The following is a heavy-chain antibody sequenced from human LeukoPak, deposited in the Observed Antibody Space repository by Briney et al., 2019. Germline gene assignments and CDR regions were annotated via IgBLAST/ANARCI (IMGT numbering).Heavy chain of an antibody. CDR2: IYSGGST. CDR1: GFTVSSNY. J-gene: IGHJ4*02. D-gene: IGHD6-19*01. V-gene: IGHV3-53*01. Sequence: GGSLRLSCVASGFTVSSNYMSWVRQAPGKGLEWVSVIYSGGSTYYADSVKGRFTISRDNSKNTLYLQMNSLRAEDTAVYYCARAQWLGYFDYWGQGTLVTVSS. CDR3: ARAQWLGYFDY.